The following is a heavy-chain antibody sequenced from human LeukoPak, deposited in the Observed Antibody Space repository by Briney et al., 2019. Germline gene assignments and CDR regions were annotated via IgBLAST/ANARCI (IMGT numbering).Heavy chain of an antibody. CDR2: ISGSGGST. CDR1: GFTFGSYA. J-gene: IGHJ4*02. V-gene: IGHV3-23*01. Sequence: GGSLRLSCAASGFTFGSYAMSWVRQAPGKGLEWVSAISGSGGSTYYADSVKGRFTISRDNSKNTLYLQMNSLRAEDTAVYYCAKGIGTNYDFWSGYYMIFDYWGQGTLVTVSS. D-gene: IGHD3-3*01. CDR3: AKGIGTNYDFWSGYYMIFDY.